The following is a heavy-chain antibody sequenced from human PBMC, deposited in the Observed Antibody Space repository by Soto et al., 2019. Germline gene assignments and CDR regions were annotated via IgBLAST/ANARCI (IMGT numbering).Heavy chain of an antibody. V-gene: IGHV3-23*01. CDR2: ISGSGGST. D-gene: IGHD5-18*01. Sequence: GGSLRLSCAASGFTFSSYAMSWARQAPGKGLEWVSAISGSGGSTYYADSVKGRFTISRDDSKNTLYLQMNSLRAEDTAVYYCARDKGSRIQLWPYFDYWGQGTLVTVSS. CDR3: ARDKGSRIQLWPYFDY. J-gene: IGHJ4*02. CDR1: GFTFSSYA.